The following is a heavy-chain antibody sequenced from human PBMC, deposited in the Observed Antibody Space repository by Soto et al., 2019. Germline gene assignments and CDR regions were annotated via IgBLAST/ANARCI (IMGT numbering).Heavy chain of an antibody. CDR2: INPNSGGT. J-gene: IGHJ6*02. CDR3: ARLSADHYYYGMDV. V-gene: IGHV1-2*04. Sequence: ASVKVSCKASGYTFTGYYMHWVRQAPGQGLEWMGWINPNSGGTNYAQKFQGWVTMTRDTSISPAYIELSRLRSDDTAVYFCARLSADHYYYGMDVWGQGTTVTVSS. CDR1: GYTFTGYY.